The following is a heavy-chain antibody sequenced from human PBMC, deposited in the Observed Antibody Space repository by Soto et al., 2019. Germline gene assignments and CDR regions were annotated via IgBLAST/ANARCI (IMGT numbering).Heavy chain of an antibody. CDR1: GFTFSSYA. V-gene: IGHV3-23*01. CDR2: ISGSGSTI. J-gene: IGHJ4*02. CDR3: AKVFYYYDSSGYYYFDY. D-gene: IGHD3-22*01. Sequence: GSLVLSCAASGFTFSSYAVSWVRQAPGKGPEWISSISGSGSTIYYADSVKGRFTISRDNSKNTLYLQMSSLRAEDTAVYYCAKVFYYYDSSGYYYFDYWGQGTLVTVSS.